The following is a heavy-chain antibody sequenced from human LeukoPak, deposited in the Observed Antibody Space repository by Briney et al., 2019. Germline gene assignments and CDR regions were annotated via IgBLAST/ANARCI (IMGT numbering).Heavy chain of an antibody. Sequence: SETLSLTCAVYGGSFSGYYWSWIRQPPGKGLEWIGEINHSGSTNYNPSLKSRVTISVDTSKNQFSLKLSSVTAADAAVYYCATTDSGSYYFVVYWGQGTLVTVSS. V-gene: IGHV4-34*01. J-gene: IGHJ4*02. CDR1: GGSFSGYY. CDR3: ATTDSGSYYFVVY. CDR2: INHSGST. D-gene: IGHD1-26*01.